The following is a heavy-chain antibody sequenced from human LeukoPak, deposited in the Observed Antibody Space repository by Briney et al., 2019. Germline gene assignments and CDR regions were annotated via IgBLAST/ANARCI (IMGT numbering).Heavy chain of an antibody. CDR2: INHSGST. J-gene: IGHJ3*02. CDR3: ARGIPGASAFDI. V-gene: IGHV4-34*01. CDR1: GGSFSGYY. Sequence: SETLSLTCAVYGGSFSGYYWSWIRQPPGKGLEWIGEINHSGSTNCNPSLKSRVTISVDTSKNQFSLKLSSVTAADTAVYYCARGIPGASAFDIWGQGTMVTVSS.